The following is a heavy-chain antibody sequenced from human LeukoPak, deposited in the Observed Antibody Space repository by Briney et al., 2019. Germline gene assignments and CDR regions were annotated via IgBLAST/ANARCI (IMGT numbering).Heavy chain of an antibody. Sequence: ASVRVSCKASGYTFTGYYIHWVRQAPGQGPEWMGWINPTGGVTYYAQQFQGRVTMTRDTSISTAYMELCRLRSDDTAVYHCATYRIVGAYYFDYWGQGTLVTVSS. J-gene: IGHJ4*02. CDR3: ATYRIVGAYYFDY. CDR1: GYTFTGYY. D-gene: IGHD1-26*01. V-gene: IGHV1-2*02. CDR2: INPTGGVT.